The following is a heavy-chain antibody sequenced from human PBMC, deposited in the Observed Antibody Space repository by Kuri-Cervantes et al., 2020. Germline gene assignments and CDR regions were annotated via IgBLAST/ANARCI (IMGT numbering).Heavy chain of an antibody. D-gene: IGHD3-10*01. CDR3: ARGDGSADYYYYYMDV. CDR1: GGSFSGYY. J-gene: IGHJ6*03. CDR2: INHSGST. V-gene: IGHV4-34*01. Sequence: SETLSLTCAVYGGSFSGYYWSWIRQPPGKGLEWIGEINHSGSTNYNPSLKSRVTISVDTSKNQFSLKLSSVTAADTAVYYCARGDGSADYYYYYMDVWGEGTTVTVSS.